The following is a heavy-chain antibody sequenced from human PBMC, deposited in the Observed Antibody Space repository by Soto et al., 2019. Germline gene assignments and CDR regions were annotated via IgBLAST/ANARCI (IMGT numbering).Heavy chain of an antibody. Sequence: GGSLRLSCAASGFTFDDYAMHWVRQAPGKGLEWVSGISWNSGSIGYADSVKGRFTISRDNAKNSLYLQMNSLRAEDTALYYCAKVRGVRGVKIWGFFDYWGQGTLVTVSS. J-gene: IGHJ4*02. V-gene: IGHV3-9*01. CDR3: AKVRGVRGVKIWGFFDY. CDR2: ISWNSGSI. CDR1: GFTFDDYA. D-gene: IGHD3-10*01.